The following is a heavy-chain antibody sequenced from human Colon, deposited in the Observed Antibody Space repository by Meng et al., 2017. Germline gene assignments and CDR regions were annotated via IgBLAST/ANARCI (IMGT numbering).Heavy chain of an antibody. V-gene: IGHV4-31*01. Sequence: SETLSLTCTVSGGSISSGGYYWSWIRQHPGKGLEWIGYIYYSGSTYYNPSLKSLVTISVETSKNQFSLKLSSVTAADTAVYYCAGGSSGYYSHWGQGTLVTVSS. CDR3: AGGSSGYYSH. CDR1: GGSISSGGYY. D-gene: IGHD3-22*01. J-gene: IGHJ4*02. CDR2: IYYSGST.